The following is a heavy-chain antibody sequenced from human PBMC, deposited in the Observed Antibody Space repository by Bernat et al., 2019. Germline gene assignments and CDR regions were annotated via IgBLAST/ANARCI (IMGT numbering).Heavy chain of an antibody. V-gene: IGHV3-30*18. CDR3: AKDKDSSSWYLLDYYYYGMDV. J-gene: IGHJ6*02. D-gene: IGHD6-13*01. CDR1: GFTFSSYG. CDR2: ISYDGSNK. Sequence: QVQLVESGGGVVQPGRSLRLSCAASGFTFSSYGMHWVRQAPDKGLEWVAVISYDGSNKYYADSVKGRFTISRDNSKNTLYLQMNSLRAEDTAVYYCAKDKDSSSWYLLDYYYYGMDVWGQGTTVTVSS.